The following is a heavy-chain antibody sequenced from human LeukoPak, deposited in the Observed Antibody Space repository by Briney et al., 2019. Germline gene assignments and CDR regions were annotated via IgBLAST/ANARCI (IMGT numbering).Heavy chain of an antibody. CDR2: ISSSSSIA. V-gene: IGHV3-48*02. J-gene: IGHJ4*02. D-gene: IGHD5-12*01. CDR1: GFTFSTYR. CDR3: ARSGYSGYEFDH. Sequence: GGSLRLSCAASGFTFSTYRMNWVRQAPGMGLEWVSYISSSSSIAYYADSVKGRFTISRDNAKNSLFLQMDSLRDEDTAVYYCARSGYSGYEFDHWGQGTRVTVSS.